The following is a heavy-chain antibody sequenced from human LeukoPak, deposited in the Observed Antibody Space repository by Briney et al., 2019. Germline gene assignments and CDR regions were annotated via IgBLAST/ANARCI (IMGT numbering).Heavy chain of an antibody. CDR2: INHSGST. CDR3: ARGYYGSGSHCCHMDV. J-gene: IGHJ6*03. D-gene: IGHD3-10*01. V-gene: IGHV4-34*01. Sequence: KPSETLSLTCAVYVGSFSGYYWSWIRQPPGKGLEWIGEINHSGSTNYNSSLKSRVTISVDTSKNQFSLKLSSVTAADTAVYYCARGYYGSGSHCCHMDVWGKGTTITVSS. CDR1: VGSFSGYY.